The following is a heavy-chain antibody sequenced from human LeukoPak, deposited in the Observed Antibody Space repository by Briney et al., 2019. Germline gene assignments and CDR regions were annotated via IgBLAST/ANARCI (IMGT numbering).Heavy chain of an antibody. CDR3: AKDLWAYYDFWSGYLPAGFDY. CDR2: IWYGGSNK. Sequence: GGSLRLSCAASGFTFSSYEMNWVRQAPGKGLEWVAVIWYGGSNKYYADSVKGRFTISRDNSKNTLYLQMNSLRAEDTAVYYCAKDLWAYYDFWSGYLPAGFDYWGQGTLVTVSS. J-gene: IGHJ4*02. CDR1: GFTFSSYE. V-gene: IGHV3-33*06. D-gene: IGHD3-3*01.